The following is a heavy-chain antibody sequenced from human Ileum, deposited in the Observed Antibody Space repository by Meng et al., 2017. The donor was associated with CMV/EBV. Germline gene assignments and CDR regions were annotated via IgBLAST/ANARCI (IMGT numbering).Heavy chain of an antibody. J-gene: IGHJ4*02. D-gene: IGHD6-19*01. V-gene: IGHV3-23*01. CDR3: AKISSGWYREFEY. Sequence: CAASGFTFSNYAMNWVRQAPGKGLEWVSGISGSGGNTYFADSVKGRFTMSRDNSKNTLYLQMNSLRAEDTAVYYCAKISSGWYREFEYWGQGTLVTVSS. CDR2: ISGSGGNT. CDR1: GFTFSNYA.